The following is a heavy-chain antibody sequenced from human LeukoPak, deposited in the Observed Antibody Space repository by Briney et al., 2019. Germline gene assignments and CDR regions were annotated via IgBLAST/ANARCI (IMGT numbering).Heavy chain of an antibody. V-gene: IGHV1-18*01. J-gene: IGHJ4*02. Sequence: ASVKVSCKASGYTFSSYGISWVRQAPGQGLEWMGWISAYNGNTNYAQKLQGRVTMTTDTSTSSAYMELRSLRSDDTAVYYCARVPSQLPFDYWGQGTLVTVSS. CDR3: ARVPSQLPFDY. CDR2: ISAYNGNT. D-gene: IGHD2-2*01. CDR1: GYTFSSYG.